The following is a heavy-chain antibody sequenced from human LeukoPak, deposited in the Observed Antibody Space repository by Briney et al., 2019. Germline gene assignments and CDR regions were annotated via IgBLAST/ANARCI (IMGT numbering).Heavy chain of an antibody. Sequence: PGGSLRLSRAASGFTFSSYGMHWVRQAPGKGLEWVAFIRYDGSNKYYADSVKGRFTISRDNSKNTLYLQMNSLGAEDTAVYYCARGNGFIIDYWGQGTLVTVSS. CDR1: GFTFSSYG. CDR3: ARGNGFIIDY. CDR2: IRYDGSNK. V-gene: IGHV3-30*02. D-gene: IGHD2-8*01. J-gene: IGHJ4*02.